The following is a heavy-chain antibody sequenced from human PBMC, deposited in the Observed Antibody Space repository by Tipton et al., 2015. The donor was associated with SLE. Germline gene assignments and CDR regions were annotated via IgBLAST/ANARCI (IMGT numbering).Heavy chain of an antibody. J-gene: IGHJ6*03. CDR3: ARGRLLEWLSTYYYYMDV. Sequence: TLSLTCTVSGGSISSGGYYWSWIRQHPGKGLEWIGYIYYSGSTNYNPSLKSRVTISVDTSKIQFSLKLSSVTAADTAVYYCARGRLLEWLSTYYYYMDVWGKGTTVTVSS. V-gene: IGHV4-61*08. D-gene: IGHD3-3*01. CDR1: GGSISSGGYY. CDR2: IYYSGST.